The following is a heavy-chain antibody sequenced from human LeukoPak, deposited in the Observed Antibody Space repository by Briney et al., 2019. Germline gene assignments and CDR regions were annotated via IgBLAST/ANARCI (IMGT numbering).Heavy chain of an antibody. D-gene: IGHD3-22*01. V-gene: IGHV4-39*07. Sequence: SETLSLTCTVSGGSISSGDYYWSWIRQPPGKGLKWIGEINHSGSTNYNPSLKSRVTISVDTSKNQFSLKLSSVTAADTAVYYCARGGYYYDSSGPYYYYYMDVWGKGTTVTVSS. J-gene: IGHJ6*03. CDR3: ARGGYYYDSSGPYYYYYMDV. CDR1: GGSISSGDYY. CDR2: INHSGST.